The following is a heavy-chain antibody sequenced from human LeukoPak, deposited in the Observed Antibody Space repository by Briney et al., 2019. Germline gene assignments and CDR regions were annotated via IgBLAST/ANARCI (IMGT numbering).Heavy chain of an antibody. D-gene: IGHD1-14*01. Sequence: GASVKVSCKASGHTFTSNIMYWVRQAPGQRLEWMGWINAGNGNTKYSEKFQGRVTITRDTSASTAYMELSSLRSEDTAMYYCARERATTTAFDIWGQGTMVTVSS. CDR2: INAGNGNT. J-gene: IGHJ3*02. V-gene: IGHV1-3*01. CDR3: ARERATTTAFDI. CDR1: GHTFTSNI.